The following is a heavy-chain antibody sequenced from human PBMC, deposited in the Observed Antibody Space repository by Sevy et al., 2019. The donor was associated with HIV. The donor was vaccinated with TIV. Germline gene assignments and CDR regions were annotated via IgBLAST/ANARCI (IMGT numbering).Heavy chain of an antibody. Sequence: SETLSLTCTVSGGSISSYYWSWIRQPAGKGLEWIGRIYTSGSTNYNPSLKSRVTMSVDTSKNQFSLKRSSVTAADTAVYYCAREGGLGYCSSTSCYWFDPWGQGTLVTVSS. J-gene: IGHJ5*02. D-gene: IGHD2-2*01. CDR2: IYTSGST. CDR1: GGSISSYY. V-gene: IGHV4-4*07. CDR3: AREGGLGYCSSTSCYWFDP.